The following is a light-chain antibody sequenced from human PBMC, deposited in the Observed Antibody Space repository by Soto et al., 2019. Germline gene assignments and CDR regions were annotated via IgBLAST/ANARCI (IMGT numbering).Light chain of an antibody. J-gene: IGKJ1*01. CDR2: SAS. CDR1: QSVNAYY. CDR3: PYYGSSPWT. V-gene: IGKV3-20*01. Sequence: EIVLTQSPGTLSLSPGERATISCRASQSVNAYYIAWYQQKPGQAPRLLIYSASSRDTGIPDRFSGSGSGTYFTLNISRLETEDFVVYYYPYYGSSPWTFGQGTKVDIK.